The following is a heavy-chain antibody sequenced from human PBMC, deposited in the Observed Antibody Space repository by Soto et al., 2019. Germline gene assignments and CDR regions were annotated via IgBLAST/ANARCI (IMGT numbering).Heavy chain of an antibody. CDR3: ARSPVLGLYYYYYMDV. CDR2: INHSGST. V-gene: IGHV4-34*01. CDR1: GGSFSGYY. J-gene: IGHJ6*03. Sequence: PSETLSLTCAVYGGSFSGYYWSWIRQPPGKGLEWIGEINHSGSTNYNPSLKSRVTISVDTSKNQFSLKLSSVTAADTAVYYCARSPVLGLYYYYYMDVWGKGTTVTVSS.